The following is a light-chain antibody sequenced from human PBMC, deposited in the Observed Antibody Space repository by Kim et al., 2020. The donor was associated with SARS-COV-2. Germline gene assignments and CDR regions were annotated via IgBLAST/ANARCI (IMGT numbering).Light chain of an antibody. J-gene: IGKJ4*01. CDR3: QQYGSSPFS. Sequence: SPGKRATLSCRASQSVSSSNLAWYQQKPGQAPRLLIYGASSRATGIPDRFIGSGSGTDFTLTISRLEPEDFAVYYCQQYGSSPFSFGGGTKVDIK. V-gene: IGKV3-20*01. CDR2: GAS. CDR1: QSVSSSN.